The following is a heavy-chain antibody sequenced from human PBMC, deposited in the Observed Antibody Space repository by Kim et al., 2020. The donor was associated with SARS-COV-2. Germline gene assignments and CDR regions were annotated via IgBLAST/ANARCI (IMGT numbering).Heavy chain of an antibody. J-gene: IGHJ6*02. V-gene: IGHV2-5*01. Sequence: SPALKSRLTITKDTSNNQVVLTMTNMDPVDTATYYCAHRSYYYYYGMDVWGQGTTVTVSS. CDR3: AHRSYYYYYGMDV.